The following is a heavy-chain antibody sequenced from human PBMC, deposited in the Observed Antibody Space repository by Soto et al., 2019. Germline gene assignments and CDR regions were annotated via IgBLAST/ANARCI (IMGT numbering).Heavy chain of an antibody. J-gene: IGHJ4*02. Sequence: GGSLRLSCAASGFTFSDYYMTWVRQAPGKVLEWVSYISDSGSTIYYADSVKGRFTIRRDNAKNSLYLQMNSLRAEDTAVYYCAGAASYIVVVVAAALDHWGQGTQVTVSS. CDR3: AGAASYIVVVVAAALDH. CDR2: ISDSGSTI. CDR1: GFTFSDYY. D-gene: IGHD2-15*01. V-gene: IGHV3-11*01.